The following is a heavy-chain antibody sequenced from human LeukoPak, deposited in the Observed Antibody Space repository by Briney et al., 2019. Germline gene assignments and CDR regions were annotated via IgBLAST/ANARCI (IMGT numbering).Heavy chain of an antibody. CDR1: GGSFSGYY. D-gene: IGHD6-6*01. Sequence: RSETLSLTCAVYGGSFSGYYWSWIRQPPGKGLEWIGEINHSGSTNYNPSLKSRVTISVDTSKNQFSLKLSSVTAADTAVYYCARSAIAARPRWFDAWGQGTLVTVSS. CDR2: INHSGST. V-gene: IGHV4-34*01. J-gene: IGHJ5*02. CDR3: ARSAIAARPRWFDA.